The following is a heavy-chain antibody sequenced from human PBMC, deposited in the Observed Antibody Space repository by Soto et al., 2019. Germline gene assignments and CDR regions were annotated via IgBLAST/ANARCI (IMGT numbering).Heavy chain of an antibody. CDR2: IYYSGIT. CDR3: ARHRKYYDILTGYYIPSHMDV. D-gene: IGHD3-9*01. J-gene: IGHJ6*04. CDR1: GASISDSSYF. V-gene: IGHV4-39*01. Sequence: SETLSLTCTVSGASISDSSYFWGWIRQPPGKGLECIGSIYYSGITHYNPSLKSRVTISVDTSKNQFSLKLSSVTAADTAVYYCARHRKYYDILTGYYIPSHMDVWGKGTTVT.